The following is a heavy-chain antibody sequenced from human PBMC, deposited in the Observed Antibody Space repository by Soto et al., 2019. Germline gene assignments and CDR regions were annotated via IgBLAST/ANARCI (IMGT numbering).Heavy chain of an antibody. CDR3: ALTFWFLRGPFDY. J-gene: IGHJ4*02. V-gene: IGHV5-51*01. CDR1: GYSFTSYW. D-gene: IGHD3-3*01. Sequence: PGESLKISCKGSGYSFTSYWICWVRQMPGKGLEWMGIIYPGDSDTRYSPSFQGQVTISADKSISTAYLQWSSLKASDTAMYYCALTFWFLRGPFDYWGQGTLVTAPQ. CDR2: IYPGDSDT.